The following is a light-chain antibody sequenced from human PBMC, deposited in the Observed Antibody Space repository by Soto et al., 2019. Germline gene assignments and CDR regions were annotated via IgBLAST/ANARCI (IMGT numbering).Light chain of an antibody. J-gene: IGKJ2*01. V-gene: IGKV3-20*01. CDR3: QQYGSSAYT. Sequence: EIVLTQSPGTLSLSPGERATLSCRASQSVSSSYLAWYQQKPGQAPRLLIYGASSRATGIPDRFSGSGSGTDLTLTISRLEPEDFAVYYCQQYGSSAYTWGQGTKLEIK. CDR2: GAS. CDR1: QSVSSSY.